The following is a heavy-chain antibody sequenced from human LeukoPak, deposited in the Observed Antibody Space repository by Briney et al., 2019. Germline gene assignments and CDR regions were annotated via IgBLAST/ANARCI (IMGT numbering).Heavy chain of an antibody. CDR3: AKDKTGSTDY. J-gene: IGHJ4*02. D-gene: IGHD1-26*01. Sequence: GGSLRLSCAASGFTFHDSYMHWVRQGPGKGLEWVSIITSEGGTTSYADSVKGRFTISRDNSKNSLYLQMNSLRTEDTALYYCAKDKTGSTDYWGQGTLVTVSS. CDR2: ITSEGGTT. V-gene: IGHV3-43*01. CDR1: GFTFHDSY.